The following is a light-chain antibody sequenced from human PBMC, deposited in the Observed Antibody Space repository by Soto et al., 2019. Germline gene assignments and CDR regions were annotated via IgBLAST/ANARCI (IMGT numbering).Light chain of an antibody. CDR3: LLYYGGQLGV. J-gene: IGLJ2*01. Sequence: QAVVTQEPSLTVSPGETVTLTCAPSSGAVTSGNYPNWFQQKPGQAPRALIYSTNHKYSWTPARFSGSLLGGKAALTLSGVQPEDEADYYCLLYYGGQLGVFGGGTKLTVL. V-gene: IGLV7-43*01. CDR2: STN. CDR1: SGAVTSGNY.